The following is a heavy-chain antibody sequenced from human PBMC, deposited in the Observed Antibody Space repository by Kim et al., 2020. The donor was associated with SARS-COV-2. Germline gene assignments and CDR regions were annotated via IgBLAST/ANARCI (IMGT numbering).Heavy chain of an antibody. CDR2: SYI. D-gene: IGHD5-12*01. V-gene: IGHV3-21*01. CDR3: ASGRDGYNF. Sequence: SYIYYADSVKGRFTISRDNAKNSLYLQMNSLRAEDTAVYYCASGRDGYNFGGQGSLVTVSS. J-gene: IGHJ4*02.